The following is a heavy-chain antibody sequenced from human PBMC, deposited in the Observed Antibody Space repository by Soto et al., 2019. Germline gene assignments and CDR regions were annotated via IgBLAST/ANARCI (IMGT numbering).Heavy chain of an antibody. V-gene: IGHV1-2*02. CDR3: ARDGEWLQRYYYYYDGMDV. J-gene: IGHJ6*02. Sequence: ASVKVSCKASGYTFSGYYMYWVRQAPGQGLEWMGWINPNTGGTNYGQKFQGRVTMTRDTSISTAYMELSRLRSDDTAVYYCARDGEWLQRYYYYYDGMDVWGQGTTVTVSS. CDR1: GYTFSGYY. D-gene: IGHD5-12*01. CDR2: INPNTGGT.